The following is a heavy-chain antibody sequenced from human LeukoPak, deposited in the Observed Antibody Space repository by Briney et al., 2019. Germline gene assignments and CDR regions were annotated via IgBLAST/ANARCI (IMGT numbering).Heavy chain of an antibody. Sequence: GGSLRLSCAASGFTFSSYWMNWARQAPGKGLEWVASINHNGNVNYYVDSVKGRFTISRDNSKNTLYLQMNSLRAEDTAVYYCAKDPDYGDSSGDWGQGTLVTVSS. D-gene: IGHD4-17*01. V-gene: IGHV3-7*03. CDR3: AKDPDYGDSSGD. CDR2: INHNGNVN. J-gene: IGHJ4*02. CDR1: GFTFSSYW.